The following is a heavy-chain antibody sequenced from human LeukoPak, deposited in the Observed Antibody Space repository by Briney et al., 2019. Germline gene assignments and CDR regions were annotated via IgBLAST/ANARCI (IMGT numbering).Heavy chain of an antibody. CDR1: GGSISRGSYY. V-gene: IGHV4-61*02. J-gene: IGHJ4*02. CDR2: IYNSGST. CDR3: ARRQYGDYPTGHFDY. Sequence: PSQTLSLTCVVSGGSISRGSYYWNWIRQPAGKGLEWMGRIYNSGSTNYNPSLKSRVTISVDTSKNQFSLKLTSVTAADTAVYYCARRQYGDYPTGHFDYWGQGTLVTVSS. D-gene: IGHD4-17*01.